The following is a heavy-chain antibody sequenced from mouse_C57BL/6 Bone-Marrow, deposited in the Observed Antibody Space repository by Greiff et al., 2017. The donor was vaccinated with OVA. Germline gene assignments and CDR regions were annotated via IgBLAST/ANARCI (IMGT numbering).Heavy chain of an antibody. CDR2: IYPRSGNT. CDR1: GYTFTSYG. CDR3: AREELRGYDYH. J-gene: IGHJ2*01. D-gene: IGHD2-4*01. V-gene: IGHV1-81*01. Sequence: LQESGAELARPGASVKLSCKASGYTFTSYGISWVKQRTGQGLEWIGEIYPRSGNTYYNEKFKGKATLTADKSSSTANMELRSLTSEDSAVYFCAREELRGYDYHWGQGTTLTVSS.